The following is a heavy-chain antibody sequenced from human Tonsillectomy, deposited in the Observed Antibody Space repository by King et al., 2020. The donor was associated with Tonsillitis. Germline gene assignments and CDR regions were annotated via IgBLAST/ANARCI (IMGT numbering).Heavy chain of an antibody. J-gene: IGHJ3*02. CDR1: GFTFSNAW. D-gene: IGHD3-16*02. CDR2: IKRKTDGGTT. V-gene: IGHV3-15*01. CDR3: TTLYDYVWGSYRYTTLDAFDI. Sequence: VQLVESGGGLVKPGGSLRLSCAASGFTFSNAWMSWVRQAPGKGLEWVGRIKRKTDGGTTDYAAPVKGRFTISRDDSKNTLYLQMNSLKTEDTAVYYCTTLYDYVWGSYRYTTLDAFDIWGQGTMVTVSS.